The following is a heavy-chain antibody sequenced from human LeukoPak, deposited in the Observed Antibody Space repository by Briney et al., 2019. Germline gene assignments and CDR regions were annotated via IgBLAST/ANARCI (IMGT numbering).Heavy chain of an antibody. CDR3: AKGAPPIAVAGTIY. Sequence: GGSLRLSCAASGFTFSSYGMRWVRQASGKGLEWEAFIRYDGSNKYYADSVKGRFTISRDNSKNTLYLQMNSLRAEDTAVYYCAKGAPPIAVAGTIYWGQGTLVTVSS. CDR1: GFTFSSYG. V-gene: IGHV3-30*02. J-gene: IGHJ4*02. CDR2: IRYDGSNK. D-gene: IGHD6-19*01.